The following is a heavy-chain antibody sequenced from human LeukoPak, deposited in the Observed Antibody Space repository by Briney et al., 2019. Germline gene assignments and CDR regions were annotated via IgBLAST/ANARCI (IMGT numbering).Heavy chain of an antibody. Sequence: GASLRLSCAASGFTFSSQAMSWVRQAPGKGLEWVSVIGGSGSITYYRDSVKGRFTISRDNSKNTMYLQMNSLRAEGTAVYYCASAGSGWYDYWGQGTLVTVSS. CDR2: IGGSGSIT. CDR3: ASAGSGWYDY. V-gene: IGHV3-23*01. D-gene: IGHD6-19*01. J-gene: IGHJ4*02. CDR1: GFTFSSQA.